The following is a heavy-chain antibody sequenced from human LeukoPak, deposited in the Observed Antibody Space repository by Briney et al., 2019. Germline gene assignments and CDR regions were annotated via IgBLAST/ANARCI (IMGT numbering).Heavy chain of an antibody. V-gene: IGHV3-74*01. D-gene: IGHD3-16*01. J-gene: IGHJ5*02. Sequence: QSGGSLRLSCAASGFTFTDYWMHWVRQAPGKGLVWVSRINSDGSTRNYADSVKGRFTISKDNAKNTLYLQMNSLRAEDTAVYYCSRDLVSWGQGTLVTVSS. CDR2: INSDGSTR. CDR1: GFTFTDYW. CDR3: SRDLVS.